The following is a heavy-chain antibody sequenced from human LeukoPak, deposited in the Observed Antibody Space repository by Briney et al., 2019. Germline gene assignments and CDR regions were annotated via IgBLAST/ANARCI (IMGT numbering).Heavy chain of an antibody. D-gene: IGHD6-19*01. CDR3: ARDAKAVAGSLDY. CDR2: ITSSGTYI. Sequence: GGSLRLSCAASGFTFNNYNMNWVRQAPGKALEWVSSITSSGTYIFYADSVKGRFTISRDNAKNSLYLQMNSLRAEDTAVYYCARDAKAVAGSLDYWGQGTLVTVSS. J-gene: IGHJ4*02. V-gene: IGHV3-21*01. CDR1: GFTFNNYN.